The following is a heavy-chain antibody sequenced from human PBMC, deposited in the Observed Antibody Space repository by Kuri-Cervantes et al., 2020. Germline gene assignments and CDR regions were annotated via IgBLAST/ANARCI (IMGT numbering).Heavy chain of an antibody. J-gene: IGHJ4*02. CDR2: ISAYNGNT. D-gene: IGHD3-3*01. CDR1: GYTFTSYG. V-gene: IGHV1-18*01. Sequence: ASVKVSCKASGYTFTSYGISWVRQAPGQGLEWMGWISAYNGNTNYAQKLQGRVTMTTDTSTSTAYMELRSLRSDDTAVYYCAKVTYYDFWSGYYEYYFDYWGQGTLVTVSS. CDR3: AKVTYYDFWSGYYEYYFDY.